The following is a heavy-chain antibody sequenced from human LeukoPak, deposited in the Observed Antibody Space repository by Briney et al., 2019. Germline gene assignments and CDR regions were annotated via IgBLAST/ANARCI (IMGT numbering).Heavy chain of an antibody. D-gene: IGHD6-13*01. CDR1: GFTFSSYG. CDR2: ISYDGSNK. V-gene: IGHV3-30*18. J-gene: IGHJ4*02. CDR3: AKNCPVAESSWYLNGCDY. Sequence: GGSLRLSCAASGFTFSSYGMHWVRQAPGKGLEWVAVISYDGSNKYYADSVKGRFTIPRDNSKNTLYLQMNSLRAEDTAVYYCAKNCPVAESSWYLNGCDYWGQGTLVTVSS.